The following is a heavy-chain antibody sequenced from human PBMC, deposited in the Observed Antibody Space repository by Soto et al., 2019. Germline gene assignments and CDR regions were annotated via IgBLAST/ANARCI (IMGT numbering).Heavy chain of an antibody. Sequence: PGGSLRLSCVGSGFTFSSHAMTWVRQAPGKGLEWVSTLGTIGTFYADSVKGRFTISRDDSKNTVILQMNGLRAEDSAKYYCARDLTTHDYWGQGTVVTFSS. J-gene: IGHJ4*02. V-gene: IGHV3-23*01. CDR1: GFTFSSHA. CDR2: LGTIGT. CDR3: ARDLTTHDY.